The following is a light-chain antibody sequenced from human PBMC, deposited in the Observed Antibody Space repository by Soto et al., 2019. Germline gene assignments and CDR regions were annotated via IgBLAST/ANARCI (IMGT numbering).Light chain of an antibody. J-gene: IGKJ3*01. V-gene: IGKV1-12*01. CDR2: TAS. Sequence: DIQLTQSPSSVSASVGDRVTITCRASQGLGNWVAWYQQKPRKAPKLLVYTASHLQSGVQSRFSGSAYGTDFTLPISSLQPEDFATYYCQQADSFPFTFGPGTKVDI. CDR1: QGLGNW. CDR3: QQADSFPFT.